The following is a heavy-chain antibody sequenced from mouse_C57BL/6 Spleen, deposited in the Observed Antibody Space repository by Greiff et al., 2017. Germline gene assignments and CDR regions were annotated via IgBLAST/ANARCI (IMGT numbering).Heavy chain of an antibody. D-gene: IGHD2-3*01. J-gene: IGHJ4*01. CDR3: AREREIYDGYDGRMDY. V-gene: IGHV1-52*01. CDR1: GYTFTSYW. CDR2: IDPSDSET. Sequence: VQLQQPGAELVRPGSSVKLSCKASGYTFTSYWMHWVKQRPIQGLEWIGNIDPSDSETHYNQKFKDKATLTVDKSSSTAYMQLSSLTSEDSAVYYCAREREIYDGYDGRMDYWGQGTSVTVSA.